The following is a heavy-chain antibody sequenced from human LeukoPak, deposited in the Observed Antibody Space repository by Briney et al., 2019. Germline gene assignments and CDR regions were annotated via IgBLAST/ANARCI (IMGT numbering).Heavy chain of an antibody. CDR3: ARDSASSSFDY. CDR2: IYTSGST. V-gene: IGHV4-61*02. J-gene: IGHJ4*02. Sequence: TLSLTCTVSGGSISSSSYYWSWIRQPAGKGLEWIGRIYTSGSTNYNPSLKSRVTMSVDTSKNQFSLKLSSVTAADTAVYYCARDSASSSFDYWGQGTLVTVSS. D-gene: IGHD6-6*01. CDR1: GGSISSSSYY.